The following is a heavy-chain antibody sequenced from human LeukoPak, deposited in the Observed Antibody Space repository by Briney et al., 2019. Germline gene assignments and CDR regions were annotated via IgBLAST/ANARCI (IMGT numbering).Heavy chain of an antibody. CDR2: IYYSGST. CDR3: ARQRRVVPAAMINWFDP. V-gene: IGHV4-39*01. Sequence: PSETLSLTCTVSGGSISSSSYYWGWIRPPPGKGLEWIGSIYYSGSTYYNPSLKSRVTISVDTSKNQFSLKLSSVTAADTAVYYCARQRRVVPAAMINWFDPWGQGTLVTVSS. D-gene: IGHD2-2*01. CDR1: GGSISSSSYY. J-gene: IGHJ5*02.